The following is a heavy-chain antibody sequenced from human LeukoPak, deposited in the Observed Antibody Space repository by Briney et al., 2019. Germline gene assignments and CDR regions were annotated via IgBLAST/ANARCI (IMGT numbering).Heavy chain of an antibody. Sequence: SETLSLTCTVSGGSISSYYWSWIRQPPGKGLEWIGYIYYSGSTNYNPSLKSRVTIPVDTSKNQFSLKLSSVTAADTAVYYCARRPQGIWFGEFYFDYWGQGTLVTVSS. D-gene: IGHD3-10*01. V-gene: IGHV4-59*08. CDR1: GGSISSYY. CDR3: ARRPQGIWFGEFYFDY. J-gene: IGHJ4*02. CDR2: IYYSGST.